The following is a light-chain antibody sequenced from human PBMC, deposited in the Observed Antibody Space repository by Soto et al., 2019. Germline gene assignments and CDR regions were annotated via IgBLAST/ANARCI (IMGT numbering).Light chain of an antibody. V-gene: IGLV2-14*01. CDR1: SSDVGGYDY. Sequence: QSALTQPASVSGSPGQSITISCTGTSSDVGGYDYVSWYQQHPGKAPELLIYEVTNRPSGISHRFSGSKSGNTASLTISGLQAEDEADYYCTSYTTTSTYVFGTGTKLTVL. J-gene: IGLJ1*01. CDR2: EVT. CDR3: TSYTTTSTYV.